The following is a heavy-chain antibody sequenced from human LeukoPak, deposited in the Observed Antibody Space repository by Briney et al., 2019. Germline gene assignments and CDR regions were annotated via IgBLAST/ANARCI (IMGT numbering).Heavy chain of an antibody. CDR2: ISYDGSNK. V-gene: IGHV3-30-3*01. Sequence: GRSLRLSCAASGFTFSSYAMHWVRQAPGKGLEWVAVISYDGSNKYYADSVKGRFTISRDNSKNTLYLQMNSLKSDDTAVYYCSRPTTRYYYGSNNYYIPPNFDYWGQGTLVTVSS. CDR1: GFTFSSYA. CDR3: SRPTTRYYYGSNNYYIPPNFDY. D-gene: IGHD3-10*01. J-gene: IGHJ4*02.